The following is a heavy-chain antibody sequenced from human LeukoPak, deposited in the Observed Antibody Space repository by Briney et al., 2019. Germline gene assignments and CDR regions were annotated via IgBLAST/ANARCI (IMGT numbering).Heavy chain of an antibody. CDR2: INPNSGGT. CDR1: GYTFSGYY. Sequence: ASVKVSCKASGYTFSGYYMHWVRQAPGQGLEWMGWINPNSGGTYYAQKFQGRVTMTRDTSISTAYMELSRLRSDDTAVYYCARGDRLLMREPFDYWGQGTLVTVSS. J-gene: IGHJ4*02. D-gene: IGHD1-14*01. V-gene: IGHV1-2*02. CDR3: ARGDRLLMREPFDY.